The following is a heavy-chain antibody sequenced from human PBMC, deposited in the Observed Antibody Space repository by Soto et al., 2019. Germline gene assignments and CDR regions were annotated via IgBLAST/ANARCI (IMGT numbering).Heavy chain of an antibody. V-gene: IGHV3-9*01. CDR3: AKGQRYCTSASCYCLPRVDDP. J-gene: IGHJ5*02. Sequence: EVQLVESGGGLVQPGRSLRLSCAASGFTFDDYAMHWVRQGPGKGLEWVSGISSNSGSVGYADSVQGRFIISRDNAQNSLYLQMNSLRPEDTAWYYCAKGQRYCTSASCYCLPRVDDPWGRGTLVTVSS. CDR1: GFTFDDYA. CDR2: ISSNSGSV. D-gene: IGHD2-2*01.